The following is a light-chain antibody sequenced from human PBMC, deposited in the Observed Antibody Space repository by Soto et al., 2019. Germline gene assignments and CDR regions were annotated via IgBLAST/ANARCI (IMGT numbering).Light chain of an antibody. CDR2: AAS. J-gene: IGKJ4*01. V-gene: IGKV1-12*01. Sequence: DIQMTQSPSSVSASAGDRVTITCRASQGISSWVAWYQQKPGKAPNLLIYAASSLQSGVPSRFSGSGSGTEFTLTISSLQPEDFATYYCQQADNFPLTFGGGTKVEIK. CDR3: QQADNFPLT. CDR1: QGISSW.